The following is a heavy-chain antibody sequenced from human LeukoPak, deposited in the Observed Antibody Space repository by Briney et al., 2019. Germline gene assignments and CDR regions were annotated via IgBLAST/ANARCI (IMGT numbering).Heavy chain of an antibody. CDR1: GDSVSSNSAA. Sequence: SQTRSLTCAISGDSVSSNSAAWNWIRQSPSGGLEWLGRTYYRSKWSNDYAISVKSRISINADTSKNQFSLQLDSVTPEDTAVYYCTRVEAGTNKNWFDPWGQGILVTVSS. J-gene: IGHJ5*02. V-gene: IGHV6-1*01. CDR2: TYYRSKWSN. D-gene: IGHD2-15*01. CDR3: TRVEAGTNKNWFDP.